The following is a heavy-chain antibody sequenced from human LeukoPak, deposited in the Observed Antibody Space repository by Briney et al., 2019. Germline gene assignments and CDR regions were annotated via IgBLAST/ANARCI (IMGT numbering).Heavy chain of an antibody. Sequence: PSETLSLTCTVSGGSISSSSYYWSWLRQPPGKGLEWIAYISDIGSINYNPSLKSRFTISLDTSKNQFSLKLSSVTAADTAVYYCAGHHPRNTVDFWGQGTLVTVSS. CDR3: AGHHPRNTVDF. D-gene: IGHD2-8*02. J-gene: IGHJ4*02. V-gene: IGHV4-61*05. CDR2: ISDIGSI. CDR1: GGSISSSSYY.